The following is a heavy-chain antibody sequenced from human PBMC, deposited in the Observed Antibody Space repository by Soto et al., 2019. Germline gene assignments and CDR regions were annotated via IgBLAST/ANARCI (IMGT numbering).Heavy chain of an antibody. D-gene: IGHD3-10*01. J-gene: IGHJ4*02. CDR2: ISYDGTAK. CDR3: ANGLYGSGSFYNGGFDF. Sequence: QVHLVESGGGVVQPGGSLRLSCAASGFIFSDYGIHWVRQAPGKGLEWVAGISYDGTAKYFADSVKGRFALSRDRSKNTVHLQMNSLRADDTAVYHCANGLYGSGSFYNGGFDFWGQGTLVTVSS. CDR1: GFIFSDYG. V-gene: IGHV3-30*18.